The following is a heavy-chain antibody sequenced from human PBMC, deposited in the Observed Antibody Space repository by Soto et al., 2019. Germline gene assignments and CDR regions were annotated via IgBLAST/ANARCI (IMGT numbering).Heavy chain of an antibody. D-gene: IGHD3-22*01. CDR1: GGTFSSYA. CDR3: ARDPYYYDSSGYFHY. CDR2: IIPIFGTA. J-gene: IGHJ4*02. V-gene: IGHV1-69*06. Sequence: SVKVSFKASGGTFSSYAISWLRQAPGQGLEWMGGIIPIFGTANYAQKFQGRVTITADKSTSTAYMELSSLRSEDTAVYYCARDPYYYDSSGYFHYWGQGTLVTVSS.